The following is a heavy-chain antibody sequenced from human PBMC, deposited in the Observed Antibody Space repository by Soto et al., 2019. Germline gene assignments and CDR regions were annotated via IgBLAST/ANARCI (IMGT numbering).Heavy chain of an antibody. J-gene: IGHJ5*02. CDR3: ARATARISGIAAAGRIYNWFDP. CDR1: GGSFSGYY. D-gene: IGHD6-13*01. CDR2: INHSGST. Sequence: SLPCAVYGGSFSGYYWSWIRQPPGKGLEWIGEINHSGSTNYNPSLKSRVTISVDTSKNQFSLKLSSVTAADTAVYYCARATARISGIAAAGRIYNWFDPWGQGTLVTVSS. V-gene: IGHV4-34*01.